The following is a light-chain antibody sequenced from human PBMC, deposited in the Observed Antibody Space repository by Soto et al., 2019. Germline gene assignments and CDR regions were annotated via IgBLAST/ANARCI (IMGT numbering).Light chain of an antibody. Sequence: QSVLTQPPSVSGAPGQRVTISCTGSSSNIGAGYDVHWYQQLPGTAPKLLIYGNSNRPSGVPVRFSGSKSGTSASLAITGLQAEDEADYYCQSYDSSLSGYVFGTGTKVTV. CDR2: GNS. CDR1: SSNIGAGYD. V-gene: IGLV1-40*01. J-gene: IGLJ1*01. CDR3: QSYDSSLSGYV.